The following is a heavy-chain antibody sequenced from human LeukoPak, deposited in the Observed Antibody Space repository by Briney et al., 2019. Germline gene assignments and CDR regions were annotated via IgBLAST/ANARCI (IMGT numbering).Heavy chain of an antibody. J-gene: IGHJ6*03. Sequence: GGSLRLSCAASGFTFSDYYMSWIRQAPGKGLEWVSYISSSGSTIYYADSVKGRFTISRDNAKNSLYLQMNSLRAEDTAVYYCARDFSDDLYYYYYMDVWGKGTTVTLS. CDR3: ARDFSDDLYYYYYMDV. D-gene: IGHD1-26*01. V-gene: IGHV3-11*01. CDR1: GFTFSDYY. CDR2: ISSSGSTI.